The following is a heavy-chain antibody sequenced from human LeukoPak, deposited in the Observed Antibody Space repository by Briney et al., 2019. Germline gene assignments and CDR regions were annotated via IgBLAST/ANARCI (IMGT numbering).Heavy chain of an antibody. V-gene: IGHV4-30-4*08. CDR3: ARERGRYGSGSYSVDY. Sequence: SETLSLTCTVSGDSISSGDYYWSWIRQPPGKGLEWIGYIYYSGSTYYNPSLKSRVTISVDTSKNQFSLKLSSVTAADTAVYYCARERGRYGSGSYSVDYWGQGTLVTVSS. CDR1: GDSISSGDYY. CDR2: IYYSGST. D-gene: IGHD3-10*01. J-gene: IGHJ4*02.